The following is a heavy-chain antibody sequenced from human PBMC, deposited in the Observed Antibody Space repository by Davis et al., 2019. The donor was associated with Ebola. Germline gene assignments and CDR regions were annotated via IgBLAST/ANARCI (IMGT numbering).Heavy chain of an antibody. CDR2: IYYSGST. Sequence: SETLSLTCTVSGGSISSYYWSWIRQPPGKGLEWIGYIYYSGSTNYNPSLKSRVTISVDTSKNQFSLKLSSVTAADTAVYYCARHRALSSGWGRGYYYYGMDVWGQGTTVTVSS. D-gene: IGHD6-19*01. J-gene: IGHJ6*02. CDR1: GGSISSYY. CDR3: ARHRALSSGWGRGYYYYGMDV. V-gene: IGHV4-59*08.